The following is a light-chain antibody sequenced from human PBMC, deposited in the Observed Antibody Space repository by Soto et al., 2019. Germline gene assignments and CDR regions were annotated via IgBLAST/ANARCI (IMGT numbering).Light chain of an antibody. CDR2: AAS. Sequence: DIQMTQSPSSLSASVGDRVTITCRASQSISSYLNWYQQKPGKAPKILIYAASSLQSGVPSRFSGSGSGTDFTLNISSLQPEDFATYHGQQSCRTPRTFGRATKVDIK. V-gene: IGKV1-39*01. J-gene: IGKJ3*01. CDR1: QSISSY. CDR3: QQSCRTPRT.